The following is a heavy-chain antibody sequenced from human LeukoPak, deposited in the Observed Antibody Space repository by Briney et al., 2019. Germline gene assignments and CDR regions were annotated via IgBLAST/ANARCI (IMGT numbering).Heavy chain of an antibody. Sequence: SQTLSLTCTVSGGSISSGSYYWSWIRQPAGKGLEWIGRIYTSGSTNYNPSLKSRVSISVDTSKNQFSLKLSSVTAADTAVYYCARGRIAARSDDYWGQGTLVTVSS. D-gene: IGHD6-6*01. V-gene: IGHV4-61*02. CDR2: IYTSGST. J-gene: IGHJ4*02. CDR1: GGSISSGSYY. CDR3: ARGRIAARSDDY.